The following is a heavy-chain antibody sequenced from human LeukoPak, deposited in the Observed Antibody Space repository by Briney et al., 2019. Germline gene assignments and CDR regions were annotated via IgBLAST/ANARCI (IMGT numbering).Heavy chain of an antibody. V-gene: IGHV4-34*01. D-gene: IGHD1-14*01. Sequence: PSETLSLTCAVYGGSLSGFYWRWVRQPPGKGLEWIGHINHRGSTKYNPSLKSRVTLSLDTSKNQVSLKLNSVTAADTAVHYCARDAQARPEPFQHWGQGTLVTVSS. CDR1: GGSLSGFY. J-gene: IGHJ1*01. CDR3: ARDAQARPEPFQH. CDR2: INHRGST.